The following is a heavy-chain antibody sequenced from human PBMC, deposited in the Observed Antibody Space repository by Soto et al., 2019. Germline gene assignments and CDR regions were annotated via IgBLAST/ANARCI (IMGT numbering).Heavy chain of an antibody. J-gene: IGHJ4*02. V-gene: IGHV3-23*01. D-gene: IGHD3-10*01. CDR2: ISGSGDST. CDR1: GFTFSVYA. CDR3: AKALYGGFTY. Sequence: EVRLLESGGGLGQPGGSLRLSCAASGFTFSVYAMIWVRQAPGKGLVWVSGISGSGDSTHYADSVKGRFTVSRDNSKSMLYLQTNSLRAEDTAIYYCAKALYGGFTYWGQGTLVTVSS.